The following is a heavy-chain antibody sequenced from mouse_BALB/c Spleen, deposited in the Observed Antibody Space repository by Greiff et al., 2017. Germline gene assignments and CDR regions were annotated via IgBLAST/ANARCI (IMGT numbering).Heavy chain of an antibody. CDR1: GYTFTSYW. V-gene: IGHV1-5*01. D-gene: IGHD1-1*02. J-gene: IGHJ2*01. Sequence: VHVKQSGTVLARPGASVKMSCKASGYTFTSYWMHWVKQRPGQGLEWIGAIYPGNSDTSYNQKFKGKAKLTAVTSTSTAYMELSSLTNEDSAVYYCTRGGGSYYFDYWGQGTTLTVSS. CDR2: IYPGNSDT. CDR3: TRGGGSYYFDY.